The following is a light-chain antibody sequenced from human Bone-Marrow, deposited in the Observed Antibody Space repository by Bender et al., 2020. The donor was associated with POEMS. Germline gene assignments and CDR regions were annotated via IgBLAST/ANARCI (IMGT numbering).Light chain of an antibody. Sequence: QSVLTQPLSASGTPGQRVTISCSGGSIGRNPINWYQQLPRTAPRIVIYADDRRPSVVPNRFSASKSGSSDSLAISGLQAENAADYFCAAWDDSLNGVMFGGGTKLTVL. CDR3: AAWDDSLNGVM. CDR2: ADD. V-gene: IGLV1-44*01. CDR1: SIGRNP. J-gene: IGLJ3*02.